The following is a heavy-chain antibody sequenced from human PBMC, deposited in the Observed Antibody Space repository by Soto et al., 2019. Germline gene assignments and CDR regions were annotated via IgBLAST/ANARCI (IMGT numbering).Heavy chain of an antibody. J-gene: IGHJ6*02. D-gene: IGHD3-3*01. CDR3: ARQASTIFGVVKDYYYYYGMDV. Sequence: GESLKISCEGSGYQFSNYWIVWVRQLPGKGLESMGIIYPGDSDTRYSPSFQGQVTISADKSISTAYLQWSSLKASDTAMYYCARQASTIFGVVKDYYYYYGMDVWGQGTTVTVSS. CDR2: IYPGDSDT. V-gene: IGHV5-51*01. CDR1: GYQFSNYW.